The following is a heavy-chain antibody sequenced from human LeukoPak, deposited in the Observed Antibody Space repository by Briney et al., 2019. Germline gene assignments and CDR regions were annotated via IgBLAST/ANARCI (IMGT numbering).Heavy chain of an antibody. CDR1: GFTFSTYA. CDR2: ISGSGGST. V-gene: IGHV3-23*01. J-gene: IGHJ4*02. CDR3: ANPLSLQIWGNFDY. D-gene: IGHD3-16*01. Sequence: PGGSLRLSCAASGFTFSTYAMSWVRQAPGKGLEWVSAISGSGGSTFYADSVKGRFTISRDNSKNTLYLQMHSLRAEDTAVYYCANPLSLQIWGNFDYWGQGTLVTVSS.